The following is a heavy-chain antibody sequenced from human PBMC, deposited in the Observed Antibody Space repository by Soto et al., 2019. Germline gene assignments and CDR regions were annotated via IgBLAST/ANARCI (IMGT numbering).Heavy chain of an antibody. D-gene: IGHD2-15*01. CDR2: ISYDGINK. CDR1: GFTFSSYS. J-gene: IGHJ3*02. Sequence: GGSLRLSCAASGFTFSSYSIHWVRQAPCKGLEWVAVISYDGINKYYADYVKGRFTISRDNSKNTLYLQMNSLRAEDTAVYYCAYHPGGYCSGGSCSPFDAFDIWGQGTMVTVSS. V-gene: IGHV3-30-3*01. CDR3: AYHPGGYCSGGSCSPFDAFDI.